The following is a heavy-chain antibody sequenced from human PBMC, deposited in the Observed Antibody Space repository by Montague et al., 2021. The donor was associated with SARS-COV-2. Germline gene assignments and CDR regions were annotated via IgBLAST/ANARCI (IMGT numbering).Heavy chain of an antibody. Sequence: QSGAEVKKPGESLRISCKGSGYSFTTYWNNWVRQMPGKGLEWTGKIDPSDSNTNYSPSFQGHVTISVDRSISTAYLQWRSLKASDTAMYCCATPGYWDQGTLVTVSS. V-gene: IGHV5-10-1*01. CDR1: GYSFTTYW. CDR2: IDPSDSNT. J-gene: IGHJ4*02. CDR3: ATPGY.